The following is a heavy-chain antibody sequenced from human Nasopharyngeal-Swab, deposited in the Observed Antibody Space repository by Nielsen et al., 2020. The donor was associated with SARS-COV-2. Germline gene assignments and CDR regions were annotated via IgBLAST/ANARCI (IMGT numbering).Heavy chain of an antibody. CDR2: IGTAGDT. D-gene: IGHD3-10*01. CDR3: AKEAYVSIVRGVTPWFDP. J-gene: IGHJ5*02. Sequence: GGSLRLSCAASGFTFSSYDMHWVRQATGKGLEWVSAIGTAGDTYYADSVKGRLTISRDNSKNTLYLQMNSLRAEDTAVYYCAKEAYVSIVRGVTPWFDPWGQGTLVTV. V-gene: IGHV3-13*01. CDR1: GFTFSSYD.